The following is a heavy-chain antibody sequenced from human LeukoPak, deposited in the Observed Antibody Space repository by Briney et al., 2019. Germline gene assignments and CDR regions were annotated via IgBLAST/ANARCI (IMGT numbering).Heavy chain of an antibody. V-gene: IGHV3-23*01. CDR1: GFTFSSYA. Sequence: GGSLRLSCAASGFTFSSYAMSWVRQAPGKGLEWVSAISGSGGSTYYADSVKGRFTISRDNSKNTLYQQMNSLRAEDTAVYYCAKATLYYDDCRRYYYFDYWGQGTMVTVSS. D-gene: IGHD3-22*01. CDR3: AKATLYYDDCRRYYYFDY. J-gene: IGHJ4*02. CDR2: ISGSGGST.